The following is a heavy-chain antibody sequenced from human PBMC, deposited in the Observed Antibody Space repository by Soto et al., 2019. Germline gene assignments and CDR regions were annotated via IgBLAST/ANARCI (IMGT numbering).Heavy chain of an antibody. CDR1: GYIFTNND. CDR2: MNPGSGDT. V-gene: IGHV1-8*01. D-gene: IGHD3-16*01. CDR3: ARMATFGSLNWSDP. J-gene: IGHJ5*02. Sequence: ASVSVSCKASGYIFTNNDVSWVRQATGQGLEWMGWMNPGSGDTGYAQKFQGRVTMTRDISIATAYMELSSLRSDDTAIYYCARMATFGSLNWSDPWGQGNMVTVSS.